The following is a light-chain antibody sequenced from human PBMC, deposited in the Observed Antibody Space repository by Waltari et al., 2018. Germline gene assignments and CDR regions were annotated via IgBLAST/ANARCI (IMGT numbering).Light chain of an antibody. CDR1: QTVSTY. J-gene: IGKJ1*01. Sequence: IVLTQSPATLPLSPGERATLSCRASQTVSTYLAWFQQKPGQAPRLLLYDASNRAPGIPARFSGSGSGTDFSLTISSLEPEDFAVYYCHQRSLWPWTFGQGTKVAIK. CDR3: HQRSLWPWT. CDR2: DAS. V-gene: IGKV3-11*01.